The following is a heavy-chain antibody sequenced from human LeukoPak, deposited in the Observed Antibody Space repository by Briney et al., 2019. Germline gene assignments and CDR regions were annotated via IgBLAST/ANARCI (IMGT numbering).Heavy chain of an antibody. J-gene: IGHJ4*02. D-gene: IGHD3-22*01. Sequence: GGSLRLSCAASRFTFSSYSMNWVRQAPGKGLEWVSSISSSSTYIYYADSVKGRFTISRDNSKNTLYLQMNSLRLDDTAVYYCARAPGTMIVVDYWGQGTLVTVSS. CDR1: RFTFSSYS. CDR2: ISSSSTYI. CDR3: ARAPGTMIVVDY. V-gene: IGHV3-21*01.